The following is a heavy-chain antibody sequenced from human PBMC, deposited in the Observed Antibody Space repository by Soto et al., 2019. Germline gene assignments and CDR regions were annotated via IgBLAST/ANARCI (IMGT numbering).Heavy chain of an antibody. J-gene: IGHJ4*02. Sequence: ASLKVCVTSSGYSFAILYINWLRQTAGQCLEWMVLMQPSTGRTVYAHKFQGMFTMTRDTSINTAYMELTTLTSDDTAFYYCARGVSAGVDYWGQGTLVTVSS. CDR3: ARGVSAGVDY. V-gene: IGHV1-8*01. CDR2: MQPSTGRT. CDR1: GYSFAILY. D-gene: IGHD1-26*01.